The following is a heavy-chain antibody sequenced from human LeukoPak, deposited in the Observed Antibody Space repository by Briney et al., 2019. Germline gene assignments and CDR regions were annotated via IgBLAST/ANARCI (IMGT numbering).Heavy chain of an antibody. D-gene: IGHD6-19*01. Sequence: GGSQRLSCVASGFTVSNSYMSWVRQAPGKGLEWVSVIYSDGGTFYSDSVKGRYTISRDYSKSTLYLQMNSLRADDTAVYYCARDSNGPAFWGQGTLVTVSS. CDR3: ARDSNGPAF. CDR1: GFTVSNSY. V-gene: IGHV3-53*01. CDR2: IYSDGGT. J-gene: IGHJ4*02.